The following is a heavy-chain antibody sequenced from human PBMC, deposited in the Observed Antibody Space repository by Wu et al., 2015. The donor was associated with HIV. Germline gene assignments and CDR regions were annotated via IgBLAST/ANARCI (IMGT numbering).Heavy chain of an antibody. J-gene: IGHJ4*02. CDR3: ARERVDYDSAGYRAHRGYYFDY. D-gene: IGHD3-22*01. CDR2: INPRTDST. Sequence: QVQLVQSRAGVKKPGASVKVSCTAFGYTFINNFLHWVRQAPGQGPEWMGVINPRTDSTTYAQPFEARLTIARDTSKNTIYMELSGLKSEDTAKYFCARERVDYDSAGYRAHRGYYFDYVGPGNAGHRLL. V-gene: IGHV1-46*01. CDR1: GYTFINNF.